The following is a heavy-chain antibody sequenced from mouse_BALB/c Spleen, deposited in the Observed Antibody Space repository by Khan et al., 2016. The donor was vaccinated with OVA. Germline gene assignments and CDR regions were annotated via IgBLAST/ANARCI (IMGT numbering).Heavy chain of an antibody. Sequence: QVQLKQSGPGLVQPSQSLSITCTVSGFSLITYGVHWVRQSPGKGLEWLGVIWSGGSTDYNAAFISRLSISKDNSKSQVFFKMNSLRANDTAIYYCARNSYRYDFTYWGRGTLVTVSA. V-gene: IGHV2-4-1*01. CDR2: IWSGGST. D-gene: IGHD2-12*01. J-gene: IGHJ3*01. CDR1: GFSLITYG. CDR3: ARNSYRYDFTY.